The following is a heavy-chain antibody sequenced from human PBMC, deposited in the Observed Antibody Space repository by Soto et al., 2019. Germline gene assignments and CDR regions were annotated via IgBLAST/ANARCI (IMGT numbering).Heavy chain of an antibody. CDR1: GFTFSDHH. D-gene: IGHD4-17*01. CDR3: ACDYRDY. Sequence: ESGGGLVQAGGSLRLSCAVSGFTFSDHHMDWVRQAPGKGLEWVGRSRNKADSYTPEYAASVKGRFTISRDDSKNSLYLQVDSLKTDDTAVYYCACDYRDYWCQGTLVTVSS. J-gene: IGHJ4*02. CDR2: SRNKADSYTP. V-gene: IGHV3-72*01.